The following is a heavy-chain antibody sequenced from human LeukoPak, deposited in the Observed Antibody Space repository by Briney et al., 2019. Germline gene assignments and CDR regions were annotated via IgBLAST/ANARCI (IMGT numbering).Heavy chain of an antibody. CDR1: GFTFSSYA. J-gene: IGHJ4*02. CDR3: AKSHAYYYDSSGYYSHY. D-gene: IGHD3-22*01. V-gene: IGHV3-23*01. CDR2: ISGSGGST. Sequence: GGSLRLSCAASGFTFSSYAMSWVRQAPGKGLEWVSAISGSGGSTYYADSVKGRFTISRDNSKNTLYLQMNSLRAEDTAVYYCAKSHAYYYDSSGYYSHYWGQGTLVTVSS.